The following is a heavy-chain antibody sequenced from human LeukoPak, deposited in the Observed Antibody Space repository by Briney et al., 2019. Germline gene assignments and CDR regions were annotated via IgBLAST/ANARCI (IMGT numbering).Heavy chain of an antibody. Sequence: GASVKVSCKASGGTFSSYAISWVRQAPGQGLEWMGGIIPIFGTANYAQKFQGRVTITTDESTSTAYMELSSLRSEDTAVYYCARSDYQGGGLDYWGQGTLVTVSS. CDR2: IIPIFGTA. D-gene: IGHD3-16*01. J-gene: IGHJ4*02. CDR3: ARSDYQGGGLDY. V-gene: IGHV1-69*05. CDR1: GGTFSSYA.